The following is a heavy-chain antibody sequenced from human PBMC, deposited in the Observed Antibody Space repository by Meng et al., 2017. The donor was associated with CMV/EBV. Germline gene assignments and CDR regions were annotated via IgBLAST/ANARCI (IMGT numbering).Heavy chain of an antibody. Sequence: GESLKISCAASGFTVSSNYMSWVRQAPGKGLEWVSVIYSGGSTYYADPVKGRFTISRDNSKNTLYLQMNSLRAEDTAVYYCATTASSGYYYYFNYWGQGTLVTVSS. CDR3: ATTASSGYYYYFNY. CDR2: IYSGGST. J-gene: IGHJ4*02. CDR1: GFTVSSNY. V-gene: IGHV3-53*01. D-gene: IGHD3-22*01.